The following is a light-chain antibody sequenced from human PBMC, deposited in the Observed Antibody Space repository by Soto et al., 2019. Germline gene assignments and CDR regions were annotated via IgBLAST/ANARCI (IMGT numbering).Light chain of an antibody. V-gene: IGKV1-27*01. CDR1: QGISDY. CDR2: RAS. Sequence: DIQMTQSPSSLPASIGDRVTITCRASQGISDYLAWYQQKPGKVPKLLIYRASTLQSGVPSRFSGSGSGTDFTLTISRLEPEDFAVYFCQQYGISALTFGGGTKVDIK. CDR3: QQYGISALT. J-gene: IGKJ4*01.